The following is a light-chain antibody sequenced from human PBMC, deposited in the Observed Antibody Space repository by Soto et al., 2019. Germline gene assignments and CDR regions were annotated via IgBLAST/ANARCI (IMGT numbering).Light chain of an antibody. CDR3: QQYDNSPIT. V-gene: IGKV3-20*01. CDR1: QSISSSF. CDR2: GAS. J-gene: IGKJ5*01. Sequence: EVVLTQYPGILSLSPGERASLSCGASQSISSSFLAWYQQKPGQAPRLLIYGASSRATGIPDRFSGTGSETDFTLTISRLEPEDFAVYYCQQYDNSPITFGQGTRLEIK.